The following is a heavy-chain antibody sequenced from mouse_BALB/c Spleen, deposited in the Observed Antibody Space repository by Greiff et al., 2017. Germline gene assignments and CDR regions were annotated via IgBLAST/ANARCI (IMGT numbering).Heavy chain of an antibody. CDR1: GYTFTDYA. CDR2: ISTYYGDA. Sequence: VKLMESGAELVRPGVSVKISCKGSGYTFTDYAMHWVKQSHAKSLEWIGVISTYYGDASYNQKFKGKATMTVDKSSSTAYMELARLTSEDSAIYYCARRGSYYAMDYWGQGTSVTVSA. CDR3: ARRGSYYAMDY. J-gene: IGHJ4*01. V-gene: IGHV1S137*01.